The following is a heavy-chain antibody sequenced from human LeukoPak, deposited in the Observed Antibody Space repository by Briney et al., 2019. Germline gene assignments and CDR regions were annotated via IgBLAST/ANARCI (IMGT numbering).Heavy chain of an antibody. CDR1: GFTFSNYA. D-gene: IGHD6-19*01. CDR2: ISYDGSNK. J-gene: IGHJ4*02. V-gene: IGHV3-30-3*01. Sequence: PGGSLRLSCSASGFTFSNYALTWVRQAPGKGLEWVAVISYDGSNKYYADSVKGRFTISRDNSKNTLYLQMNSLRAEDTAVYYCARGTIAVAGTWVDYWGQGTLVTVSS. CDR3: ARGTIAVAGTWVDY.